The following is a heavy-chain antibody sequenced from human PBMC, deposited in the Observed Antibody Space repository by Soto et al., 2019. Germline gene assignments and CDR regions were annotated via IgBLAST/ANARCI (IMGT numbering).Heavy chain of an antibody. Sequence: ASVKVSCKVSGYTLTELSMHWVRQAPGKGLEWMGGFDPEDGETIYAQKFQGRVTMTEDTSTDTAYMELSSLRSEDTAVYYCATLSDDFWSGPNNWFDPWGQGTLVTVSS. D-gene: IGHD3-3*01. CDR3: ATLSDDFWSGPNNWFDP. J-gene: IGHJ5*02. CDR2: FDPEDGET. CDR1: GYTLTELS. V-gene: IGHV1-24*01.